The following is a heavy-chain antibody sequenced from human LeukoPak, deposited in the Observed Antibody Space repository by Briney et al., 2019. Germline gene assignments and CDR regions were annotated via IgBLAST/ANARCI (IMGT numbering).Heavy chain of an antibody. CDR1: GFTFSDHW. D-gene: IGHD3-16*01. CDR2: IKTDGSWT. CDR3: VRGVGGSSYLDY. V-gene: IGHV3-74*01. J-gene: IGHJ4*02. Sequence: PGGSLRLTCAASGFTFSDHWMHWVRQVPGKGLVWVSRIKTDGSWTNDADSVKGRFTNSRDNAENTLYLQMNSLRVEDTAVYYCVRGVGGSSYLDYWGQGALVTVSS.